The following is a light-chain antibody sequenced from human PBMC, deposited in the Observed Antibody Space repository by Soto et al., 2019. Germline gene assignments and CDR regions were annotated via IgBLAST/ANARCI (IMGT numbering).Light chain of an antibody. Sequence: DIQMTQSPSSLSASVGDRVTITCRASQGVRTYLAWFQQKPGKAPKALIYLASSLQSGIPLRFSGSGSGTDFTLTINSLQPEDFATYYCPQYYSFPYTFGQGTKLEI. V-gene: IGKV1-16*01. CDR1: QGVRTY. J-gene: IGKJ2*01. CDR3: PQYYSFPYT. CDR2: LAS.